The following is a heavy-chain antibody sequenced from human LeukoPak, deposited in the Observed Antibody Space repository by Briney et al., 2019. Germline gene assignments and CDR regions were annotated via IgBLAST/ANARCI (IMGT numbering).Heavy chain of an antibody. CDR3: ARGGYYDSSGSLDY. CDR1: GGTFSSYA. Sequence: GASVKVSCKASGGTFSSYAISWVRQAPGQGLEWMGRIIPIFGTANYAQKFQGRVTITTDESTSTAYMELSSLRSEDTAAYYCARGGYYDSSGSLDYWGQGTLVTVS. V-gene: IGHV1-69*05. D-gene: IGHD3-22*01. CDR2: IIPIFGTA. J-gene: IGHJ4*02.